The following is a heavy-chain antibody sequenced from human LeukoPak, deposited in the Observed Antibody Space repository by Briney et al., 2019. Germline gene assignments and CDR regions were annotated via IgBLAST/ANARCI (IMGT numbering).Heavy chain of an antibody. D-gene: IGHD3-10*01. J-gene: IGHJ5*01. V-gene: IGHV1-69*05. CDR2: IIPIFGTA. CDR3: ASGNGSGNYGWFHP. CDR1: GGTFSSYA. Sequence: SVKVSCKASGGTFSSYAISWVRQAPGQGLEWMGGIIPIFGTANYAQKFQGRVTITTDESTSTAYMELSSLRSEDTAVYYCASGNGSGNYGWFHPWGQGTLVNGSS.